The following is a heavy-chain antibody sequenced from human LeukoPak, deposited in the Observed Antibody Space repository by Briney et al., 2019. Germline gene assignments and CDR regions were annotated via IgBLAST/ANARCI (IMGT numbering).Heavy chain of an antibody. CDR1: GFTFDDYG. Sequence: GGSLRLSCAASGFTFDDYGMSWVRQVPGKGLEWVSGINWNGSGAGYADSVKGRFTISRDNAKNSLYLQMNSLKAEDTALFYCARVAQKLERIAVAGTSEWRANWYFDLWGRGTLVTVSS. CDR2: INWNGSGA. V-gene: IGHV3-20*04. J-gene: IGHJ2*01. CDR3: ARVAQKLERIAVAGTSEWRANWYFDL. D-gene: IGHD6-19*01.